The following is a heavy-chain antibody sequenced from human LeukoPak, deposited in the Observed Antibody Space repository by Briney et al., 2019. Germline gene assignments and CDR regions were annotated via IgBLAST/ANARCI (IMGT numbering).Heavy chain of an antibody. D-gene: IGHD3-22*01. CDR1: GFTFSGSA. CDR2: IRSKANSYAT. J-gene: IGHJ4*02. CDR3: SRRQTDDSSGYYGY. Sequence: GGSMRLYCAASGFTFSGSAIHWVRQASGQGLEWVGRIRSKANSYATAYAASVKGRFTISRDDSKNTAYLQMNSLKTEDTAVYYCSRRQTDDSSGYYGYWGQGTLVTVSS. V-gene: IGHV3-73*01.